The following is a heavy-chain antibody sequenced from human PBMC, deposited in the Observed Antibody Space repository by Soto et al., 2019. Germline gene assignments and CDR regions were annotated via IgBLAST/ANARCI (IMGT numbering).Heavy chain of an antibody. J-gene: IGHJ4*02. CDR3: VREPWGFSGTWYDY. CDR2: INHDGSKT. CDR1: KFSFSGYW. Sequence: LRLSCAASKFSFSGYWMHWVRQVPGKGPAWVSRINHDGSKTEYADSVKGRFTISRDNTNNTLYLQMNSLRVEDTAMYYCVREPWGFSGTWYDYWGQGTLVTVSS. D-gene: IGHD6-13*01. V-gene: IGHV3-74*01.